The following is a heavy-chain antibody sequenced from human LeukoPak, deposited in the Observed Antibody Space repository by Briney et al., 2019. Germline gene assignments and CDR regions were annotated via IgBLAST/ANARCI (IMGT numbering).Heavy chain of an antibody. V-gene: IGHV3-11*04. D-gene: IGHD5-18*01. J-gene: IGHJ4*02. Sequence: PGGSLRLSCAASGFTFSGHYMDWVRQAPGKGLEWVSYISSSGSIIYYADSVQGRFTISRDNAKNSLYLQMNSLRAEDTAVYYCASQPRRFSSPVWFDYWGQGTLVTVSS. CDR2: ISSSGSII. CDR3: ASQPRRFSSPVWFDY. CDR1: GFTFSGHY.